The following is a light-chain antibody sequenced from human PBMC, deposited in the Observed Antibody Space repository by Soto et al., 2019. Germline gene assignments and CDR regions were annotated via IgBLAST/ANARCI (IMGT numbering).Light chain of an antibody. CDR3: SSYTTNNAHV. CDR2: EVF. J-gene: IGLJ2*01. V-gene: IGLV2-14*01. CDR1: SNDIGAFDY. Sequence: QSALTQPASVSASPGQSISISCTGTSNDIGAFDYVSWYQQHPGKAPKLIIFEVFNRPSGVSTRFSGSKSGGTASLTISGLQAEDEADYFCSSYTTNNAHVFGGGTKVTVL.